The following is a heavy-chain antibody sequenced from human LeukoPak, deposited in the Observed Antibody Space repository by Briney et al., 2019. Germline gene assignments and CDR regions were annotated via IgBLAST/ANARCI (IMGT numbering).Heavy chain of an antibody. CDR3: ARLSAAAGTSLDY. V-gene: IGHV1-69*13. CDR2: IIPIFGTA. Sequence: ASVKVSCKASGYTFTSYYMHWVRQAPGQGLEWMGGIIPIFGTANYAQKFQGRVTITADESTSTAYMELSSLRSEDTAVYYCARLSAAAGTSLDYWGQGTLVTVSS. D-gene: IGHD6-13*01. J-gene: IGHJ4*02. CDR1: GYTFTSYY.